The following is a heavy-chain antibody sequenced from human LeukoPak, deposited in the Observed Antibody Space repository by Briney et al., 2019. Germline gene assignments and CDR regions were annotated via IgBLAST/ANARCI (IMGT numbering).Heavy chain of an antibody. CDR3: AKSAVAVGWGAFDV. V-gene: IGHV3-23*01. CDR2: INQGGDT. CDR1: GFTFSIYT. D-gene: IGHD6-19*01. J-gene: IGHJ3*01. Sequence: GGSLRLSCAASGFTFSIYTMSWVRQAPGKGLEWVSAINQGGDTSYAASVKGHFTISRDNSKNTLYLQMNSLRLEDTAVYYCAKSAVAVGWGAFDVWGRGTVVTVSS.